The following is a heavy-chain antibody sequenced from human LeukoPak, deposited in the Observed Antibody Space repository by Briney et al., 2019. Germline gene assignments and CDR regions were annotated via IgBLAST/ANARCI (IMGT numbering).Heavy chain of an antibody. V-gene: IGHV1-18*01. CDR3: ARDRNYYDSSGYDAFDI. Sequence: GASVKVSCKASGYTFTSYGISWVRQAPGQGLEWMGWISPYNSNTYYVQNLQGRVTMTRDTSISTAYMELSRLRSDDTAVYYCARDRNYYDSSGYDAFDIWGQGTMVTVSS. J-gene: IGHJ3*02. CDR1: GYTFTSYG. CDR2: ISPYNSNT. D-gene: IGHD3-22*01.